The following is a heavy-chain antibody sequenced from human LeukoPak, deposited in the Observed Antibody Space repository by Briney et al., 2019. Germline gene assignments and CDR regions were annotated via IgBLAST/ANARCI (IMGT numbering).Heavy chain of an antibody. CDR2: MNPNSGNT. CDR1: GGTFSRYA. J-gene: IGHJ4*02. Sequence: ASVKVSCKASGGTFSRYALNWVRQATAQGREWMGWMNPNSGNTGYAQKFQGRVTITRNTSISTAYMELSSLRSEDTAVYYCARSNWNYGRGDYWGQRTLVTVSS. V-gene: IGHV1-8*03. CDR3: ARSNWNYGRGDY. D-gene: IGHD1-7*01.